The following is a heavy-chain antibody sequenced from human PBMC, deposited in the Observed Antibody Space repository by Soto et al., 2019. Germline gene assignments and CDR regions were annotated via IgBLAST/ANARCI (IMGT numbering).Heavy chain of an antibody. D-gene: IGHD3-16*01. Sequence: QVQLQESGPGLVKPSQTLSLTCTVSGGSIGSGDYYWTWIRQHPGRGLEWIGYIYDNGDTYYNPSLKSRVTISADTSKNQFSLRLSSVTAADSAVYYSARAYDYDATKNDGFDIWGQGTLVTVSS. J-gene: IGHJ3*02. CDR2: IYDNGDT. CDR3: ARAYDYDATKNDGFDI. V-gene: IGHV4-31*03. CDR1: GGSIGSGDYY.